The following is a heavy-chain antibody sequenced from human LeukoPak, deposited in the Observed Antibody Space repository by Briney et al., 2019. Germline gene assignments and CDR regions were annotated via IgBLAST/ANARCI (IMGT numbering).Heavy chain of an antibody. CDR1: GFTFSSYS. CDR2: ISSSSSYI. Sequence: PGGSLRLSCAASGFTFSSYSLNWVRQAPGRGLEWVSSISSSSSYIYYADSIKGRFTISRNNAKNSLYLLMNSLRAEDTAMYCRARDRVASGYSLSAFDYWGQGTLVTVSS. D-gene: IGHD4-23*01. J-gene: IGHJ4*02. V-gene: IGHV3-21*01. CDR3: ARDRVASGYSLSAFDY.